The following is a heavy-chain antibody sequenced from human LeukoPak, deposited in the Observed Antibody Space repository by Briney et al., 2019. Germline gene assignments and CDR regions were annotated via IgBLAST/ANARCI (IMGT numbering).Heavy chain of an antibody. J-gene: IGHJ4*02. CDR1: GFTFSSYS. V-gene: IGHV3-21*01. CDR3: ARDRGSKEDY. Sequence: GGSLRLSCAASGFTFSSYSMNWVRQAPRKGLEWVSSISSSSSYIYYADSVKGRFTISRDNAKNSLYLQMNSQRAEDTAVYYCARDRGSKEDYWGQGTLVTVSS. D-gene: IGHD3-10*01. CDR2: ISSSSSYI.